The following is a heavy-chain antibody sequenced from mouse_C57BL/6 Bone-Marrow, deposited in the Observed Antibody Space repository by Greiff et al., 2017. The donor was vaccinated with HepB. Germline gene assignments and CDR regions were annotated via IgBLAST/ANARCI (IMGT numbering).Heavy chain of an antibody. D-gene: IGHD4-1*01. CDR1: GFSLTSYG. CDR2: IWSGGST. V-gene: IGHV2-2*01. J-gene: IGHJ3*01. CDR3: ASNWDDAY. Sequence: VKLMESGPGLVQPSQSLSITCTVSGFSLTSYGVHWVRQSPGKGLEWLGVIWSGGSTDYNAAFISRLSISKDNSKSQVFFKMNSLQADDTAIYYCASNWDDAYWGQGTLVTVSA.